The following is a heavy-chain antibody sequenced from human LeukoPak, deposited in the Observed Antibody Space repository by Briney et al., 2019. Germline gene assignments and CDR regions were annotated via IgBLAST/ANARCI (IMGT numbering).Heavy chain of an antibody. J-gene: IGHJ4*02. CDR2: ITSRGTYM. D-gene: IGHD2-21*01. CDR3: ASDLWGYILCDY. Sequence: PGGSLTHSCAASGFTFRDYGMNWVRQAPGKGPEWFGYITSRGTYMYYADSVKGRFTISRDNANNALYLQMNSLRADDTAVYYCASDLWGYILCDYWGQGTLVTVSS. CDR1: GFTFRDYG. V-gene: IGHV3-48*03.